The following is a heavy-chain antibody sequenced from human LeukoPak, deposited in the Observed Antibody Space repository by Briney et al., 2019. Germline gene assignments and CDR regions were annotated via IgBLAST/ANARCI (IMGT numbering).Heavy chain of an antibody. CDR1: GGSLSSHY. CDR3: ARRGPESGSSRGWYSDL. Sequence: PSETLSLTCAVSGGSLSSHYWNWIRQAAGKRLEWLGFVSYSGYTDYNPSLKSRITLSVDKSRNQFSLRLNSVTAADTAIYYCARRGPESGSSRGWYSDLWGRGTPVTVSS. CDR2: VSYSGYT. V-gene: IGHV4-59*08. J-gene: IGHJ2*01. D-gene: IGHD5-12*01.